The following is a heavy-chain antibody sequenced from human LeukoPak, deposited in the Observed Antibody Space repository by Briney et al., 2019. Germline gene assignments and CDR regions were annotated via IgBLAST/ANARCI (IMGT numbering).Heavy chain of an antibody. CDR2: INSDGSST. CDR1: GFTFSSYW. Sequence: RSGGSLRLSCAASGFTFSSYWMHWVRQAPGKGLVWVSRINSDGSSTSYADSVKGRFTISRDNAKNTLYLQMNSLRAEDTAVYYCARSILTGYYYFDYWGQGTLVTVSS. J-gene: IGHJ4*02. CDR3: ARSILTGYYYFDY. V-gene: IGHV3-74*01. D-gene: IGHD3-9*01.